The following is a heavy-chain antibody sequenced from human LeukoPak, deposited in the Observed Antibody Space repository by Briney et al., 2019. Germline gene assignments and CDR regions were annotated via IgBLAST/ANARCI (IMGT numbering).Heavy chain of an antibody. J-gene: IGHJ4*02. CDR1: GGSISSSSYY. V-gene: IGHV4-39*06. Sequence: SETLSLTCTVSGGSISSSSYYWGWIRQPPGKGLEWIGSIYYSGSTYYNPSLKSRVTISVDTSNNQFALKLSAVTAADTAVYYCASVPGASIAAAGPYFDYWGQGTLVTVSS. CDR3: ASVPGASIAAAGPYFDY. CDR2: IYYSGST. D-gene: IGHD6-13*01.